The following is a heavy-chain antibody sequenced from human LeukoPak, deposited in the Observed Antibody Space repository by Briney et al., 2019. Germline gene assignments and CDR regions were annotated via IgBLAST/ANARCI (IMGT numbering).Heavy chain of an antibody. CDR1: GFTVSRNV. V-gene: IGHV3-66*02. D-gene: IGHD1-14*01. CDR2: IYSDDRA. CDR3: ARDLAGFQEPRYYYYMDV. Sequence: GESLKISCVASGFTVSRNVMSWVRQAPGKGLEWVSLIYSDDRAFYADSVKGRFTISRNNSKNTLFLQMSSLKPEDTAIYYCARDLAGFQEPRYYYYMDVWGKGTTVTVSS. J-gene: IGHJ6*03.